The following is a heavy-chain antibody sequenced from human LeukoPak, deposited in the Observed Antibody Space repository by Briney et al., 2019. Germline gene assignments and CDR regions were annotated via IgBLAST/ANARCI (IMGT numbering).Heavy chain of an antibody. V-gene: IGHV3-43*01. D-gene: IGHD3-9*01. J-gene: IGHJ4*02. Sequence: AGRSLRLSCAASGFTFDDYTMHWVRQGPGKGLEGVSLISFDGSITYYSDSVKGRFTISGDSTKKSLSLQMSRLSAEDTATYYCVKDFGADVLTGNFDSWGQGSLVVVSS. CDR2: ISFDGSIT. CDR3: VKDFGADVLTGNFDS. CDR1: GFTFDDYT.